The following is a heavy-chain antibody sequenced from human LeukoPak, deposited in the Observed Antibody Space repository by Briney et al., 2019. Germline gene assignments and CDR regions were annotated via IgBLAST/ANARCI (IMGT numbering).Heavy chain of an antibody. D-gene: IGHD1-26*01. CDR1: GFTFSNYA. V-gene: IGHV3-23*01. Sequence: GGSLRLSCAASGFTFSNYALSWVRQAPEKGLEWVSAIGGSGDTTYYADSVKGRFTISRDNSKNTLYLQMNSLRVEDTAVYYCAKMRYSGSYPFDYWGQGALVTVSS. CDR2: IGGSGDTT. CDR3: AKMRYSGSYPFDY. J-gene: IGHJ4*02.